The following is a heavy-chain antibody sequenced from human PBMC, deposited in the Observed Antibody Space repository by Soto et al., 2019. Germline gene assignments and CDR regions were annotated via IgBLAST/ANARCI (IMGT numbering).Heavy chain of an antibody. J-gene: IGHJ4*02. CDR2: IIPILGIA. CDR3: ARSRRGVLYYYDSSGYKQGALDY. CDR1: GGTFSSYT. D-gene: IGHD3-22*01. V-gene: IGHV1-69*02. Sequence: QVQLVQSGAEVKKPGSSVKVSCKASGGTFSSYTISWVRQAPGQGLEWMGRIIPILGIANYAQKFQGRVTITADKYTSTAYMELSSLRSEDTAVYYCARSRRGVLYYYDSSGYKQGALDYWGQGTLVTVSS.